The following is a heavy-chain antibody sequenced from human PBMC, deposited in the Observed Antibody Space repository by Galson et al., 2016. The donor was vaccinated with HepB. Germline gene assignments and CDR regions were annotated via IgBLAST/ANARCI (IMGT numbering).Heavy chain of an antibody. J-gene: IGHJ4*02. CDR1: GDTFNSHA. CDR2: IVPFLDIV. D-gene: IGHD2-2*01. Sequence: SVKVSCKASGDTFNSHAISWVRQAPGQGLEWMAGIVPFLDIVQYAPNFQGRLTITADKSTRTAYMELSSLRSDDAAVYYCARDENTNCDSTNCYGGLDYWGQGTLVTVSS. CDR3: ARDENTNCDSTNCYGGLDY. V-gene: IGHV1-69*10.